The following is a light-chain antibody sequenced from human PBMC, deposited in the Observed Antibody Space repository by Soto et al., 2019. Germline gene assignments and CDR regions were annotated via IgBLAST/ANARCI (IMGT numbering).Light chain of an antibody. CDR2: DVG. Sequence: QSVLTQPASVSVSPGQSITISCSGTSIDVGGTDHVSWYLQHPGEAPKIIIYDVGHRPSGVSNRFSGSKADNTATLTVSGLQAEDEADYYCSLYTSLSTYVFGTGPKVTVL. J-gene: IGLJ1*01. CDR1: SIDVGGTDH. V-gene: IGLV2-14*03. CDR3: SLYTSLSTYV.